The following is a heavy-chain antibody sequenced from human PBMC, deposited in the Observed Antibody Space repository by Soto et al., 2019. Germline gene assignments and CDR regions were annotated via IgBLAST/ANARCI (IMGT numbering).Heavy chain of an antibody. V-gene: IGHV1-69*12. CDR1: GGTFSSYA. D-gene: IGHD4-4*01. CDR2: IIPIFGTA. CDR3: ASPPSSNRYYYGMDV. Sequence: QVQLVQSGAEVKKPGSSVKVSCKASGGTFSSYAISWVRQAPGQGLEWMGGIIPIFGTANYAQKFQGRVTINADESTGPAYMGLSGLRSEDTAVYYCASPPSSNRYYYGMDVWGQGTTVTVSS. J-gene: IGHJ6*02.